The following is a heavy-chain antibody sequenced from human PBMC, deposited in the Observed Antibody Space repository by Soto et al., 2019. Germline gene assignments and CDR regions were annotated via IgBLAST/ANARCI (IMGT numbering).Heavy chain of an antibody. J-gene: IGHJ4*02. D-gene: IGHD4-4*01. V-gene: IGHV3-23*01. CDR3: VTRSRGLQSSPPRLDS. Sequence: EVQRLESGGGLVQPGGSLRLSCTASGLTFSGYGMSWVRQAPGTGLEWVSAISGSGSTTYYADSVKGRFTISRDDSKNILFLQMNSLRAEDTAVYYCVTRSRGLQSSPPRLDSWGQGTLVTVSS. CDR1: GLTFSGYG. CDR2: ISGSGSTT.